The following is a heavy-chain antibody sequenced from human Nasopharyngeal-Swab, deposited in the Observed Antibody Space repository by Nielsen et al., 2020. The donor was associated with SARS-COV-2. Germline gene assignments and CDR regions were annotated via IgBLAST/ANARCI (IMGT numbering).Heavy chain of an antibody. CDR3: TTDRVYDYVWGSYRYVDY. V-gene: IGHV3-49*04. CDR1: GFTFGDYA. D-gene: IGHD3-16*02. Sequence: GESLKISCTASGFTFGDYAMSWVRQAPGKGLEWVGFIRSKANGGTTEYAASVKGRFTISRDDSKSIAYLQLNSLKTEDTAVYYCTTDRVYDYVWGSYRYVDYWGQGTLVTVSS. J-gene: IGHJ4*02. CDR2: IRSKANGGTT.